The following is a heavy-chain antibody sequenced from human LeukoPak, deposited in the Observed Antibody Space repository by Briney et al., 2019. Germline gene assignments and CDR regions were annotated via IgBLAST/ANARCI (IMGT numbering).Heavy chain of an antibody. CDR3: ARDRFTRATVNPAYFQH. J-gene: IGHJ1*01. V-gene: IGHV1-69*13. D-gene: IGHD4-17*01. Sequence: ASVKVSCRASGGTFSSYAISWVRQAPGQGLEWMGGIIPIFGTANYAQKFQGRVTITADESTSTAYMELSSLRSEDTAVYYCARDRFTRATVNPAYFQHWGQGTLVTVSS. CDR1: GGTFSSYA. CDR2: IIPIFGTA.